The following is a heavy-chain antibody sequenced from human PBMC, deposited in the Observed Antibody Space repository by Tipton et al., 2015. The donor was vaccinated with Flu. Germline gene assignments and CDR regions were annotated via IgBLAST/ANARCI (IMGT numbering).Heavy chain of an antibody. Sequence: TLSLTCAVYGGSFSGYYWSWIRQPPGKGLEWIGYIYYSGSTNYNPSLKSRVTISVDTSKNQFSLKLSSVTAADTAVYYCARVGQGWGGHTYYMDVWGKGTTVTVSS. CDR1: GGSFSGYY. D-gene: IGHD3-10*01. CDR2: IYYSGST. CDR3: ARVGQGWGGHTYYMDV. V-gene: IGHV4-59*01. J-gene: IGHJ6*03.